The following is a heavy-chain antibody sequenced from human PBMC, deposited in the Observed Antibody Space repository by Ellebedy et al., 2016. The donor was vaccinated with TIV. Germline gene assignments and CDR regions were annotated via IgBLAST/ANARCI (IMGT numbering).Heavy chain of an antibody. J-gene: IGHJ3*01. Sequence: GESLKISXATSGFTFSRNAMTWVRQAPGKGLEWVSSITSSGDRTNYADSVKGRFTISGDNSKNTLYLQMNSLRAEDTAIYYCAKVRQHRGYDLVDALDLWGQGTKVTVSS. CDR3: AKVRQHRGYDLVDALDL. CDR2: ITSSGDRT. CDR1: GFTFSRNA. D-gene: IGHD5-12*01. V-gene: IGHV3-23*01.